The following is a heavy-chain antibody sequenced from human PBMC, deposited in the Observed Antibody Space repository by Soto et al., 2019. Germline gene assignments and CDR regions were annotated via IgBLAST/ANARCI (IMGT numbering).Heavy chain of an antibody. D-gene: IGHD2-21*02. V-gene: IGHV3-30*18. Sequence: QVQLVESGGGVVQPGRSLRLSCAASGFTFSSYGMHWVRQAPGKGLEWVAVISYDGSNKYYADSVKGRFTISRDNSKKTLYLQMNRLGAEDTGVYYCVKDSLRRGGYSSGGQYYFDYWGQGTLVTVSS. CDR1: GFTFSSYG. J-gene: IGHJ4*02. CDR2: ISYDGSNK. CDR3: VKDSLRRGGYSSGGQYYFDY.